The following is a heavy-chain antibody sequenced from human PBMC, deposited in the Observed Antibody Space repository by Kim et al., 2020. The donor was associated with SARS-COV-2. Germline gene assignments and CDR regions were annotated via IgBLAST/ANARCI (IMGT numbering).Heavy chain of an antibody. Sequence: YNTPSLKSRVTISVDTSNNQFSLKLSSVTAADTAVYYCASLWVTGTIFDYWGQGTLVTVSS. J-gene: IGHJ4*02. CDR3: ASLWVTGTIFDY. V-gene: IGHV4-39*01. D-gene: IGHD1-20*01.